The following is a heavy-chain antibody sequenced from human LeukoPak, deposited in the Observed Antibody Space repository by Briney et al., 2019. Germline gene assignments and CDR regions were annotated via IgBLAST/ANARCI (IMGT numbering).Heavy chain of an antibody. CDR3: ARDYGLDCRSTSCAGAFDI. J-gene: IGHJ3*02. D-gene: IGHD2-2*01. CDR1: GFTFTHYW. V-gene: IGHV3-7*01. Sequence: GGSLRLSCAASGFTFTHYWMNWVRQAPGKGLGWVAYIKQDGSEKYYVDSVKGRFTISRDNTKDSLYLQMNSLRAEDTAVYYCARDYGLDCRSTSCAGAFDIWGQGTMVTVSS. CDR2: IKQDGSEK.